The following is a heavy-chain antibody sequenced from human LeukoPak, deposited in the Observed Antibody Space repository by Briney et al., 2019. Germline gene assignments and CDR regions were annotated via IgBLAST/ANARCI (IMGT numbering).Heavy chain of an antibody. CDR3: AKVRATNNWFDP. D-gene: IGHD5-12*01. Sequence: GGSLRLSCAASGFTFSSYAMHWVRQAPGKGLEWVAVISYDGSNKYYADSVKGRFTISRDNSKNTLYLQMNSLRAEDTAVYYCAKVRATNNWFDPWGQGTLVTVSS. CDR1: GFTFSSYA. V-gene: IGHV3-30*04. J-gene: IGHJ5*02. CDR2: ISYDGSNK.